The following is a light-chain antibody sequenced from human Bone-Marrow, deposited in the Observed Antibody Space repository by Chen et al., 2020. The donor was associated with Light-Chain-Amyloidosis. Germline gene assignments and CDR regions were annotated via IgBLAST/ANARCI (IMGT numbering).Light chain of an antibody. V-gene: IGKV3-20*01. CDR2: GSS. J-gene: IGKJ4*01. CDR3: QQYGTSPLT. CDR1: QTISSNY. Sequence: EIVLTQSPGTLSLSSGEGANLSCRASQTISSNYLTWYQQKFGQAPGLLIYGSSSRATGIPDRFTGSGSGTEFPLTINRLEPEDFAMYYCQQYGTSPLTFGGGTKVEIK.